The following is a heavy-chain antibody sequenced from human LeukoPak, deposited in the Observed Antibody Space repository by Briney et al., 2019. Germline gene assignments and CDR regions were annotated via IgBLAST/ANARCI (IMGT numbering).Heavy chain of an antibody. D-gene: IGHD3-10*01. CDR1: GDSISSYY. J-gene: IGHJ4*02. Sequence: PSETLSLTCSVSGDSISSYYWHWIRQPPGQGLEWIGCIYNSGSTNYNPSLKSRVTISVDTSKNQFSLRLSSVTAADTAVYYCARTMIRGLSPFDFWGQGTLVTVSS. CDR3: ARTMIRGLSPFDF. V-gene: IGHV4-59*01. CDR2: IYNSGST.